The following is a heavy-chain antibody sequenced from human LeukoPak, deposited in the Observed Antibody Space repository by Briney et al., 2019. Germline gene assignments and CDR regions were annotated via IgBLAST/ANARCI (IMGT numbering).Heavy chain of an antibody. CDR1: GGSFSGYY. CDR3: ARGRDFWSGSAYYYMDV. J-gene: IGHJ6*03. D-gene: IGHD3-3*01. Sequence: SETLSLTCAVYGGSFSGYYWSWIRQPPGKGLEWIGKINHSGSTNYNPSLKSRVTISVDTSKNQFSLKLSSVTAADTAVYYCARGRDFWSGSAYYYMDVWGKGTTVTVSS. CDR2: INHSGST. V-gene: IGHV4-34*01.